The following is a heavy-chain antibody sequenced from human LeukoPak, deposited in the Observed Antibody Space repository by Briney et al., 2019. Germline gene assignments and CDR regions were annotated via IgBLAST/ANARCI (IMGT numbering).Heavy chain of an antibody. D-gene: IGHD2-21*02. V-gene: IGHV3-30*18. Sequence: GGSLRLSCAASGFTFSSYGMHWVRQAPGKGLEWVAVISYDGSNKYYADSVKGRFTISRDNSKNTLYLQMNSLRAEDTAVYYCAKDPCGGDCYAHDFWGQGTLVTVSS. CDR1: GFTFSSYG. J-gene: IGHJ4*02. CDR2: ISYDGSNK. CDR3: AKDPCGGDCYAHDF.